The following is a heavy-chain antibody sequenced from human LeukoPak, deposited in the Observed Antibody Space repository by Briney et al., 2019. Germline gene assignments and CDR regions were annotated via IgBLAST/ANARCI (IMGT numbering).Heavy chain of an antibody. J-gene: IGHJ6*04. CDR3: ARGYIVATITIGYYYGMDV. Sequence: SVKVSCKASGGTFSSYAISWVRQAPGQGLEWMGGIIPIFGTANYAQKFQGRVTITADKSTSTAYMELSSLRSEDTAVYYCARGYIVATITIGYYYGMDVWGKGTRSPSPQ. CDR1: GGTFSSYA. V-gene: IGHV1-69*06. CDR2: IIPIFGTA. D-gene: IGHD5-12*01.